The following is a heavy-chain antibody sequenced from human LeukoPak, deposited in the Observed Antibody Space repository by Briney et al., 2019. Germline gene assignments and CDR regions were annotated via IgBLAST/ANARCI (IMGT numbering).Heavy chain of an antibody. V-gene: IGHV3-23*01. CDR2: ISGSGGST. Sequence: GGSLRLSCAASGFTFASYAMSWVRQAPGRGLEWVSGISGSGGSTYYADSVKGRFTLSGDNSKNTLYLQMNSLRAEDTAVYYCALEYFPHWSQGTLVTVSS. J-gene: IGHJ1*01. CDR1: GFTFASYA. CDR3: ALEYFPH.